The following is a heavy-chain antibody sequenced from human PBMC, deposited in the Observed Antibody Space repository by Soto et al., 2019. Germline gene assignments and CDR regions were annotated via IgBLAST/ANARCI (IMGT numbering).Heavy chain of an antibody. CDR1: GYSFTSYW. CDR2: IYPGDSDT. V-gene: IGHV5-51*01. CDR3: ARRGGYGGKSYYYYYYMDV. D-gene: IGHD5-12*01. J-gene: IGHJ6*03. Sequence: PGESLKISCKGSGYSFTSYWIGWVRQMPGKGLEWMGIIYPGDSDTRYSPSFQGQVTISADKSISTAYLQWSSLKASDTAMYYCARRGGYGGKSYYYYYYMDVWGKGTTVTVSS.